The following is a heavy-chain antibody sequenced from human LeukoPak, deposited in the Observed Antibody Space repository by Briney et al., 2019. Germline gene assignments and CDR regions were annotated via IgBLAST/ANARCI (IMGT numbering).Heavy chain of an antibody. D-gene: IGHD1-7*01. Sequence: GGSLRLSCAASGFTFSSYWMSWVRQAPGKGLEWVSSISSSSSYIYYADSVKGRLTISRDNAKNSLYLQMSSLRAEDTAVYYCAMKATGTTYFDYWGQGTLVTVSS. CDR1: GFTFSSYW. J-gene: IGHJ4*02. V-gene: IGHV3-21*01. CDR2: ISSSSSYI. CDR3: AMKATGTTYFDY.